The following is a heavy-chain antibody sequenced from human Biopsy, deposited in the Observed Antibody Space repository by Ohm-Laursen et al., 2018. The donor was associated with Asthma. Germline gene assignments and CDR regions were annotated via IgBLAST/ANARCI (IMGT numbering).Heavy chain of an antibody. J-gene: IGHJ6*02. V-gene: IGHV4-39*01. D-gene: IGHD6-13*01. Sequence: GTLSLTCTVSGGSITSSSYYWGWIRQPPGKGMEWIGSMYYGETTYYSPSLKSRVTVSVDTSKNQFSLILSSVTAADTAVYYCVRGSSSWHHGPFHYYYGLDVWGQGTTATVSS. CDR3: VRGSSSWHHGPFHYYYGLDV. CDR2: MYYGETT. CDR1: GGSITSSSYY.